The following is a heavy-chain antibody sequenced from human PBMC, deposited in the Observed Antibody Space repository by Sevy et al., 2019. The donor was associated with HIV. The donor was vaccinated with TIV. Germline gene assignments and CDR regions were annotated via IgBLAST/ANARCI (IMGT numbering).Heavy chain of an antibody. CDR2: ISSSSSYI. J-gene: IGHJ6*02. V-gene: IGHV3-21*01. Sequence: GGSLRLSCAASGFTFSSYSMNWVRQAPGKGLEWVSSISSSSSYIYYADSMKGRFTISRDNAKNSLYLQMNSLRAEYTAVYYCERGLNKGSYDFWSGSFYYYGMDVLGQGTTVTVSS. CDR3: ERGLNKGSYDFWSGSFYYYGMDV. D-gene: IGHD3-3*01. CDR1: GFTFSSYS.